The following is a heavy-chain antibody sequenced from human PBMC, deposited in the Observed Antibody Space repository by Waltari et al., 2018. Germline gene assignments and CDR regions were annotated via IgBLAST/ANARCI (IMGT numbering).Heavy chain of an antibody. Sequence: EVQLLESGGGLVQPGGSLRLSCAASGFTFSTYAMGWVRQAPGKGLEWVSGISASGGSTYDADSVRARYQRSRDNPKQPLYLQMNSLRAEDTAIYYCAKDQASDTMVRAYFDYWGQGTRVTV. D-gene: IGHD3-10*01. J-gene: IGHJ4*02. V-gene: IGHV3-23*01. CDR3: AKDQASDTMVRAYFDY. CDR2: ISASGGST. CDR1: GFTFSTYA.